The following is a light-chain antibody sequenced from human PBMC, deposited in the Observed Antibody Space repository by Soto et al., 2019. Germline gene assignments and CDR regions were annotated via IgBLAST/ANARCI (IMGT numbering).Light chain of an antibody. Sequence: DIQLTQSTSSLSASVGGRVTITCRASQALRHDLALYQQKPGKAPKRLIYAASSLQSGVPSRFSGSGFRTEFTLTISSLQPEDFATYYCLQHKSYPPTFGQGTKVDI. J-gene: IGKJ1*01. CDR3: LQHKSYPPT. V-gene: IGKV1-17*01. CDR1: QALRHD. CDR2: AAS.